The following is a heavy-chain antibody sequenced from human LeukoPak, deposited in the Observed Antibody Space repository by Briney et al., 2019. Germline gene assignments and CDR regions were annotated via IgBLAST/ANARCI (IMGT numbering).Heavy chain of an antibody. Sequence: RPSETLSLTCYVSGDSISTSYYWGWIRQPPGKGLEWIGSIYHSGNTYYNPSLKSRVTISVGTSKNQFSLKLNSVTAADTAVYYCARAGYGDPDFDYWGQGTLVTASS. J-gene: IGHJ4*02. V-gene: IGHV4-38-2*02. CDR1: GDSISTSYY. D-gene: IGHD4-17*01. CDR2: IYHSGNT. CDR3: ARAGYGDPDFDY.